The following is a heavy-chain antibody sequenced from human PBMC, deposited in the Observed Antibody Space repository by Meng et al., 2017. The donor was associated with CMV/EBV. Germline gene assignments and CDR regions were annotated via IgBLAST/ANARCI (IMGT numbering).Heavy chain of an antibody. CDR3: ARELGDTAIY. D-gene: IGHD5-18*01. J-gene: IGHJ4*02. V-gene: IGHV1-2*02. Sequence: QVQPVQSGAVVPTAAASVNGFCTASGYIFTGYYMHWVRQATGLGREWMGWINPNSGGTTSAQKFQGRVTITRDTTISPAYMELSRPRSAVTALYYCARELGDTAIYWGQGTLVTVSS. CDR1: GYIFTGYY. CDR2: INPNSGGT.